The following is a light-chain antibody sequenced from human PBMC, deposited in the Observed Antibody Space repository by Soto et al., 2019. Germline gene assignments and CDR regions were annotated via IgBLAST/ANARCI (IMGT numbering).Light chain of an antibody. CDR2: KAS. V-gene: IGKV1-5*03. J-gene: IGKJ2*01. Sequence: DVQMTQSTSTLSASVGDRVTITCRASQSISSWLAWYQQKPGKAPTLRIYKASSLESGVPSRFSGRASATEFTLTSSSLHPDDFATYYCQQYYTYPYTFGQGTKVDIK. CDR1: QSISSW. CDR3: QQYYTYPYT.